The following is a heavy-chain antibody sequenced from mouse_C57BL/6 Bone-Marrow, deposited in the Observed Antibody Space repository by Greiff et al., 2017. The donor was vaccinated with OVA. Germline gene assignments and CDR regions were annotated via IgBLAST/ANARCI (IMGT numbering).Heavy chain of an antibody. CDR1: GYTFTSYG. J-gene: IGHJ1*03. CDR2: IYPRSGNT. Sequence: VQLQQSGAELARPGASVKLSCKASGYTFTSYGISWVKQRTGQGLEWIGAIYPRSGNTYYNEKFKGKATLTADKSSSTAYMGLRSLTSEDSAVYFCARRERWLLLWYFDVWGTGTTVTVSS. V-gene: IGHV1-81*01. CDR3: ARRERWLLLWYFDV. D-gene: IGHD2-3*01.